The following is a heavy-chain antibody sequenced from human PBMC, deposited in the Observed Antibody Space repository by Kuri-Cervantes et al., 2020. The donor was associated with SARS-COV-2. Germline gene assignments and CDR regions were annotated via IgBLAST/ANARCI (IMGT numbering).Heavy chain of an antibody. Sequence: GGSLRLSCSASGFAFSNFGVHWVRQAPGKGLEYVSGISGSGGDTYYADSVKGRFTIYRDNSKYTMYVQMSSLRPEDTAVYYCVKDQIPATTHTPFDNWGQGTLVTVSS. V-gene: IGHV3-64*05. CDR3: VKDQIPATTHTPFDN. D-gene: IGHD2-2*01. J-gene: IGHJ4*02. CDR1: GFAFSNFG. CDR2: ISGSGGDT.